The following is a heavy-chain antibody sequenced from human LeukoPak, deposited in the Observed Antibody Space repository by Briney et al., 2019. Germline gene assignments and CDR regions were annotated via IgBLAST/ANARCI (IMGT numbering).Heavy chain of an antibody. CDR1: GFTFSSYA. D-gene: IGHD3-16*02. CDR2: ISGSGGST. CDR3: AKDWSVWGSHRFDY. V-gene: IGHV3-23*01. Sequence: PGGSLRLSCAASGFTFSSYAMSWVRQAPGKGLEWVSAISGSGGSTYYADSVKGRFTISRDNSKNTLYLQMDSLRAEDTAVYYCAKDWSVWGSHRFDYWGQGTLVTVSS. J-gene: IGHJ4*02.